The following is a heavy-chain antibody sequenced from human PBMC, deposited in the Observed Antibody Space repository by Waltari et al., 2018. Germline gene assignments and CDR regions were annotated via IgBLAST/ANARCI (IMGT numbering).Heavy chain of an antibody. V-gene: IGHV4-38-2*01. CDR1: GSSSSSGYY. CDR2: IYHSGST. D-gene: IGHD5-18*01. CDR3: AIKNSSYYYMDV. Sequence: QVQLQESGPGLVKPSETLSLTCPVSGSSSSSGYYWGWIRQPPGKGLEYIASIYHSGSTYYNPSLRSRVTISVDTSKNQFSLKLSSVTAADTAVYYCAIKNSSYYYMDVWGKGTTVTVSS. J-gene: IGHJ6*03.